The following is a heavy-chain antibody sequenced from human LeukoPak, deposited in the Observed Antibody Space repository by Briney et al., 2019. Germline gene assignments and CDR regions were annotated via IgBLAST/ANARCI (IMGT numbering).Heavy chain of an antibody. CDR1: GFTFSSYA. Sequence: GGSLRLSCAASGFTFSSYAMSWVRQAPGKGLEWVLAISGSGGSTYYADSVKGRFTISRDNSKNTLYLQMNSLRAEDTAVYYCANAIRLYYYMDVWGKGTTVTVSS. J-gene: IGHJ6*03. D-gene: IGHD5-24*01. CDR2: ISGSGGST. V-gene: IGHV3-23*01. CDR3: ANAIRLYYYMDV.